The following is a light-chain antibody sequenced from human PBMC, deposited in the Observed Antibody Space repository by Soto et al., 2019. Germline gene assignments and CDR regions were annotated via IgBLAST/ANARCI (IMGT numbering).Light chain of an antibody. CDR3: QVYGSSPKT. Sequence: EIVLTHSPGTLSLSPGERATLSSSATQTVSGNSLAWYQQKPGQAPKLLIHGASTRATGIPDRFSGSGSGTDFTLSISRLEPEDFAVYYCQVYGSSPKTFGQGTKVHIK. CDR1: QTVSGNS. V-gene: IGKV3-20*01. CDR2: GAS. J-gene: IGKJ1*01.